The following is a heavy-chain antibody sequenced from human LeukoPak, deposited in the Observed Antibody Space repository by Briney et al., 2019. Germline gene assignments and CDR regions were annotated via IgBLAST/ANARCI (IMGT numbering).Heavy chain of an antibody. CDR3: ASGGVLWFGELLTYYHGMDV. CDR2: IKSDGSTT. V-gene: IGHV3-74*01. Sequence: GGSLSLSCAASGFTFSSYWMHWVRQAPGKGLVWVSRIKSDGSTTTYADSVKGRFTISRDNAKNTLYLQMNSLRAEDTAVYYCASGGVLWFGELLTYYHGMDVWGQGTTVTVSS. D-gene: IGHD3-10*01. CDR1: GFTFSSYW. J-gene: IGHJ6*02.